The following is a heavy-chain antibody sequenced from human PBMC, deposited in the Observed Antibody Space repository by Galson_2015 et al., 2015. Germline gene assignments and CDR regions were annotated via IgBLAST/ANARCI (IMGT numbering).Heavy chain of an antibody. CDR2: INPSGGSA. CDR1: GYTFTSYY. Sequence: SVKVSCKASGYTFTSYYMHWVRQAPGQGLEWMGIINPSGGSASYAQKFQGRVTMTRDTSTSTVYMELSSLRSEDTAVYYCARETDRSQWFGELNAMGRFDPWGQGTLVTVSS. J-gene: IGHJ5*02. D-gene: IGHD3-10*01. V-gene: IGHV1-46*01. CDR3: ARETDRSQWFGELNAMGRFDP.